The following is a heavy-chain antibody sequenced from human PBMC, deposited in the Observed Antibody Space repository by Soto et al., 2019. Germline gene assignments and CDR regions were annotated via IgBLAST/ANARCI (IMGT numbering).Heavy chain of an antibody. V-gene: IGHV4-39*07. CDR3: ARVGFDYYDSSGSGRIDY. CDR1: GGSISGTTYY. CDR2: ISYSGIT. Sequence: SETLSLTCTVSGGSISGTTYYWGWIRQPPGRWLEWIGSISYSGITYYNPSLKSRVTISVDKSKNQFSLKLSSVTAADTAVYYCARVGFDYYDSSGSGRIDYWGQGTLVTVSS. D-gene: IGHD3-22*01. J-gene: IGHJ4*02.